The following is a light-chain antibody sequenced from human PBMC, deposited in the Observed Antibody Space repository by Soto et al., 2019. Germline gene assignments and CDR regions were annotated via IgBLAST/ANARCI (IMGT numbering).Light chain of an antibody. V-gene: IGKV3-11*01. CDR2: DVS. CDR3: LQDHSYPWT. CDR1: QNISSY. Sequence: IVLTQSPATLSLSPGERATLSCRASQNISSYLIWYQQKPGQAPRLLIYDVSNRATGIPARFSGSGSGTDFTLTISSLQPEDLASYYCLQDHSYPWTFGQGTKVDIK. J-gene: IGKJ1*01.